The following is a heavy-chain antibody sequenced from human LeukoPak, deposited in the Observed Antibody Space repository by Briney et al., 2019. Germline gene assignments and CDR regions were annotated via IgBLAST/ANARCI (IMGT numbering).Heavy chain of an antibody. CDR1: GGSISSYY. J-gene: IGHJ6*03. CDR3: ARDKGYYYYMDV. V-gene: IGHV4-59*12. CDR2: IYYSGST. Sequence: PSETLSLTCTVSGGSISSYYWSWIRQPPGKGLEWIGYIYYSGSTNYNPSLKSRVTMSVDTSKNQFSLKLSSVTAADTAVYYCARDKGYYYYMDVWGKGTTVTVSS.